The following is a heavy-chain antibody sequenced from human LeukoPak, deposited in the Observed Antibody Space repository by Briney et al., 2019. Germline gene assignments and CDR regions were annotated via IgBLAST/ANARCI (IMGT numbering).Heavy chain of an antibody. Sequence: ASVKVSCKASGYTFTGYYMHWVRQAPGQGLGWMGRINPNSGGTNYAQKFQGRVTMTRDTSISTAYMELSRLRSDDTAVYYCASMDVVVVAATRIDYWGQGTMVTVSS. CDR1: GYTFTGYY. V-gene: IGHV1-2*06. D-gene: IGHD2-15*01. CDR3: ASMDVVVVAATRIDY. CDR2: INPNSGGT. J-gene: IGHJ4*02.